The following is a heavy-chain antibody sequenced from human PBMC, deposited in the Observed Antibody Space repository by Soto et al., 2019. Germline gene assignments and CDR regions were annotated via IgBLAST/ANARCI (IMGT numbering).Heavy chain of an antibody. J-gene: IGHJ4*02. V-gene: IGHV1-69*13. Sequence: ASVKVSCKASGGTFSSYAISWVRQAPGQGLEWMGGIIPIFGTANYAQKFQGRVTITADESTSTAYMELSSLRSEDTAVYYCARGGRSIAARCLDYWGQGTLVTVSS. CDR1: GGTFSSYA. CDR3: ARGGRSIAARCLDY. CDR2: IIPIFGTA. D-gene: IGHD6-6*01.